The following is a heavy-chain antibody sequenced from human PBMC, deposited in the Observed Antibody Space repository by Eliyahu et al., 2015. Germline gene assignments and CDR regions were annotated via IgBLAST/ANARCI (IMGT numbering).Heavy chain of an antibody. V-gene: IGHV3-48*03. CDR2: ISSSGSTI. J-gene: IGHJ4*02. D-gene: IGHD6-19*01. Sequence: EVQLVESGGGLVQXGGSLRLSCAAXGXPFSSYEMNWVRQAPGKGLEWVSYISSSGSTIYYADSVKGRFTISRDNAKNSLYLQMNSLRAEDTAVYYCASTRGGSGWNFDYWGQGTLVTVSS. CDR1: GXPFSSYE. CDR3: ASTRGGSGWNFDY.